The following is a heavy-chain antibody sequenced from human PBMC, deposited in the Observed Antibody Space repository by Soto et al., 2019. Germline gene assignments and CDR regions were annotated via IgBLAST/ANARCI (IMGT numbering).Heavy chain of an antibody. V-gene: IGHV1-69*06. CDR1: GGTFSSYA. Sequence: QVQLVQSGAEVKKPGSSVKVSCKASGGTFSSYAISWVRQAPGQGLEWMEGIIPIFGTASYAQKFQGRVTITADKSTSTAYMELSSLRSEDTAVYYCARLNLYGSGSYLIPYGMDVWGQGTTVTVSS. CDR2: IIPIFGTA. CDR3: ARLNLYGSGSYLIPYGMDV. J-gene: IGHJ6*02. D-gene: IGHD3-10*01.